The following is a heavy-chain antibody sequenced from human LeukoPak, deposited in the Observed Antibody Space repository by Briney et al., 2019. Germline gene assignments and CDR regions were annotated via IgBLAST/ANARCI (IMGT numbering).Heavy chain of an antibody. V-gene: IGHV1-2*02. J-gene: IGHJ3*02. Sequence: ASVKVSCKASGYTFTGYYMHWVRQAPGQGLEWMGWINLNSGGTNYAQKFQGRVTMTRDTSISTAYMELSRLRSDDTAVYYCARYNWSEAGTFDIWGQGTMVTVSS. CDR3: ARYNWSEAGTFDI. CDR1: GYTFTGYY. CDR2: INLNSGGT. D-gene: IGHD1-20*01.